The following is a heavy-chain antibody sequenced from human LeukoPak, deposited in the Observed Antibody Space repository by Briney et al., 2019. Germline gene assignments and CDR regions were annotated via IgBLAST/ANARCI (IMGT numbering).Heavy chain of an antibody. CDR1: GGSMNGNY. J-gene: IGHJ4*02. D-gene: IGHD5-18*01. CDR3: TRGGYTCTKGGCSDY. CDR2: IYYSGST. V-gene: IGHV4-59*01. Sequence: SETLSLTCKVSGGSMNGNYWTWIRQPPGKGLEWIGYIYYSGSTNYNPSLKRRLTLSLDTSKNQISLKLSSVAAADTAVYYCTRGGYTCTKGGCSDYRGQGTLVTVSS.